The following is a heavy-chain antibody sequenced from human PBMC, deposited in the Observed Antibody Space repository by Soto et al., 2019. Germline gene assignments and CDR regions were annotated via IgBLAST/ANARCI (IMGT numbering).Heavy chain of an antibody. CDR1: DYIFLAYG. D-gene: IGHD2-15*01. CDR3: ARDDCNGGSCDGGHYLDL. J-gene: IGHJ2*01. CDR2: ISPKFGRT. V-gene: IGHV1-18*01. Sequence: QVQLVQSGPEVKKAGASVKVSCTAPTDYIFLAYGFDWVRQAPGQGLEWMGWISPKFGRTNYARTLQDRFTMATDVSTNSVSMELRDLRSDDTAVYYCARDDCNGGSCDGGHYLDLWGRGTPISVSS.